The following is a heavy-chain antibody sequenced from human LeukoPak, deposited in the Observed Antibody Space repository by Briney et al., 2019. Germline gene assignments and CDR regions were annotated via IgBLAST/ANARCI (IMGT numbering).Heavy chain of an antibody. CDR1: GGSFSGYY. D-gene: IGHD6-13*01. J-gene: IGHJ3*02. CDR3: ARGPIAAASWSPVRGAFGI. CDR2: INHSGST. Sequence: SETLSLTCAVYGGSFSGYYWSWIRQPPGKGLEWIGEINHSGSTNYNPSLKSRVTISVDTSKNQFSLKLSSVTAADTAVYYCARGPIAAASWSPVRGAFGIWGQGTMVTVSS. V-gene: IGHV4-34*01.